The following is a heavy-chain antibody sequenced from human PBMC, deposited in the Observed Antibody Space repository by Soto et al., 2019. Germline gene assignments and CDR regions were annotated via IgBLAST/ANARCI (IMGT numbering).Heavy chain of an antibody. J-gene: IGHJ4*02. CDR2: IKSKTDGGTT. CDR1: GFTFSNAW. V-gene: IGHV3-15*01. CDR3: TTDRSRYCSSTSCFDY. D-gene: IGHD2-2*01. Sequence: GESLKISCAASGFTFSNAWMSWVRQAPGKGLEWVGRIKSKTDGGTTDYAAPVKGRFTILRDDSKNTLYLQMNSLKTEDTAVYYCTTDRSRYCSSTSCFDYWGQGTLVTVSS.